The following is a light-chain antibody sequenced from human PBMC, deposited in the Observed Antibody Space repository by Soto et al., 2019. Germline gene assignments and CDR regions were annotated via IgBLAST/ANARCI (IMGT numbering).Light chain of an antibody. CDR3: QQYYSAPLA. J-gene: IGKJ4*01. CDR2: WAS. V-gene: IGKV4-1*01. Sequence: DIVMTQSPDSLAVSLGERATINCKSSQSVLHSSNTNNYLSWYQKKPGQPPKLLIYWASTRESGVPDRFSGSGSGTDFTLTISSLQREDVAVYYCQQYYSAPLAFGGGTRVEI. CDR1: QSVLHSSNTNNY.